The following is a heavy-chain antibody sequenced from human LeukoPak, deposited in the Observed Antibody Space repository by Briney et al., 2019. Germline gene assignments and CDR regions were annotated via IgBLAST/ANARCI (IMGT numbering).Heavy chain of an antibody. D-gene: IGHD6-19*01. Sequence: ASVTVSCKPSVYTFTSYYMHWVRQAPGQEREGMGIINPSGGSTSYAQKFQGRVTMTRDTSTSTVYMELSSLRSEDTAVYYCASDQAYSSDWYGWFDRWGQGTLVTVSS. CDR1: VYTFTSYY. V-gene: IGHV1-46*01. CDR3: ASDQAYSSDWYGWFDR. J-gene: IGHJ5*02. CDR2: INPSGGST.